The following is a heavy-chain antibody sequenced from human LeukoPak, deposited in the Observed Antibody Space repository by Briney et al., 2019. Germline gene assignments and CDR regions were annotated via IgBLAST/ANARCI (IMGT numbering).Heavy chain of an antibody. V-gene: IGHV1-3*01. J-gene: IGHJ3*02. CDR3: ARESGSSGYYDAFDI. Sequence: ASVKVSCKASGYTFTSYAMHWVHQAPGQRLEWMGWINAGNGNTKYSQKFQGRVTITRDTSASTAYMELSSLRSEDTAVYYCARESGSSGYYDAFDIWGQGTMVTVSS. CDR1: GYTFTSYA. CDR2: INAGNGNT. D-gene: IGHD3-22*01.